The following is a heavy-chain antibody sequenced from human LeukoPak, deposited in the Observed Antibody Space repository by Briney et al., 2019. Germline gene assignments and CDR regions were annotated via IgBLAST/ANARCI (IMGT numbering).Heavy chain of an antibody. CDR3: AREWGSIDY. Sequence: PSETLSLTCTVSGGSISTYYWSWIRQPAGKGLEWIGRIYSGGSPNYNPSLKSRVSMSEDTSKNQFSLKLSSVTAADRAVYYCAREWGSIDYWGQGTLVTVSS. V-gene: IGHV4-4*07. CDR1: GGSISTYY. J-gene: IGHJ4*02. CDR2: IYSGGSP. D-gene: IGHD3-16*01.